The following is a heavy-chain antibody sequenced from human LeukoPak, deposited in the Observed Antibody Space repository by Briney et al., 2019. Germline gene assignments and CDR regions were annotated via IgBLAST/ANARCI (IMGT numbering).Heavy chain of an antibody. CDR2: IYYSGST. CDR1: GGSISSSSYY. J-gene: IGHJ6*02. CDR3: ARDRGEGVAAV. V-gene: IGHV4-39*07. Sequence: SETLSLTCTVSGGSISSSSYYWGWIRQPPGKGLEWIGSIYYSGSTYYNPSLKSRVTISVDTSKNQFSLKLSSVTAADTAVYYCARDRGEGVAAVWGQGTTVTVSS. D-gene: IGHD6-25*01.